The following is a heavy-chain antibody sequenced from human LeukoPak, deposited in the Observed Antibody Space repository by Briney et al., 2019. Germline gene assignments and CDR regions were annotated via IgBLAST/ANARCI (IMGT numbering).Heavy chain of an antibody. V-gene: IGHV4-39*07. CDR1: GVSISSSSYY. CDR2: IYYSGST. D-gene: IGHD6-6*01. J-gene: IGHJ4*02. CDR3: ARVDESWQLHDY. Sequence: PSETLSLTCTVSGVSISSSSYYWGWLRQPPGKGLERIGSIYYSGSTYYNPSLKSRVTISVDTSKNQFSLKLSSVTAADTAVYYCARVDESWQLHDYWGQGTLVTVSS.